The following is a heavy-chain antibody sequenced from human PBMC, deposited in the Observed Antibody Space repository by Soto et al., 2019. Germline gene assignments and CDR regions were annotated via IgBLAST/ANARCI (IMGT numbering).Heavy chain of an antibody. CDR1: GFTFSSYW. J-gene: IGHJ5*02. CDR2: IDSDGSIT. Sequence: GGSLRLSCAASGFTFSSYWMHWVRQAPGKGLVWVSRIDSDGSITNYADSVKGRFTISRDNAKNTLYLQMNSLRAEDTAVYYCARDREREFYWFDPWGQGTLVTVS. D-gene: IGHD1-26*01. CDR3: ARDREREFYWFDP. V-gene: IGHV3-74*01.